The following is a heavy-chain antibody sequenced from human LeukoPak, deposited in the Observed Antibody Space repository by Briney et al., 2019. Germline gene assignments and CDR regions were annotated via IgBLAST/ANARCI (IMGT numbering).Heavy chain of an antibody. D-gene: IGHD3-10*01. Sequence: TGGSLRLSCAASGFTFSTFAMHWVRLSPGKGLEWVSSITGSGPYMLYADSVKHRFTISRDNTKNLLYLEMNSLRAEDTAMYFCVRDVGAVRGEVYFDYWGQGTLVTVSS. J-gene: IGHJ4*02. V-gene: IGHV3-21*06. CDR1: GFTFSTFA. CDR2: ITGSGPYM. CDR3: VRDVGAVRGEVYFDY.